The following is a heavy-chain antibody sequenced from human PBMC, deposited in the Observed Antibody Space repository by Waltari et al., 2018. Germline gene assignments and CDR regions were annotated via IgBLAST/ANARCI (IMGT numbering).Heavy chain of an antibody. CDR3: ARSYDFWSGYAGDGGYGMDV. CDR1: GFTFGDHA. Sequence: EVQLVESGGGLVQPGRSLRLSCTTSGFTFGDHALSWFRQAPEKGREWVGFIRSKTYGGTADSAASLRGRFTVSRDDSKSIAYLQMYSLKTEDTAVYYCARSYDFWSGYAGDGGYGMDVWGQGTTVTVSS. D-gene: IGHD3-3*01. CDR2: IRSKTYGGTA. J-gene: IGHJ6*02. V-gene: IGHV3-49*03.